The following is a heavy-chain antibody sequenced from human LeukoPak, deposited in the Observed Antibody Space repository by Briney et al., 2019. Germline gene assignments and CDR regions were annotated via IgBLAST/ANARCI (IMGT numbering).Heavy chain of an antibody. J-gene: IGHJ3*02. D-gene: IGHD3-16*01. V-gene: IGHV4-39*07. Sequence: SGTLSLTCTVSGGSISSSSYYWGWIRQPPGKGLEWIGSIYYSGSTYYNPSLKSRVTISVDTSKNQFSLKLSSVTAADTAVYYCARDQGISYYDYVWGSYRPDAFDIWGQGTMVTVSS. CDR3: ARDQGISYYDYVWGSYRPDAFDI. CDR1: GGSISSSSYY. CDR2: IYYSGST.